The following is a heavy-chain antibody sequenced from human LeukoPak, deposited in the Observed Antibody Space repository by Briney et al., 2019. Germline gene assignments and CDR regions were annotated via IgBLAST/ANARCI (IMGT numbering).Heavy chain of an antibody. CDR2: ISWDGGST. V-gene: IGHV3-43D*03. J-gene: IGHJ4*02. D-gene: IGHD6-13*01. Sequence: PGGSLRLSCAASGFTFDDYAMHWVRQAPGKGLELVSLISWDGGSTYYADSVKGRFTISRDNSKNSLYLQMNSLRAEDTALYYCAKGTSSWHEFDYWGQGTLVTVSS. CDR1: GFTFDDYA. CDR3: AKGTSSWHEFDY.